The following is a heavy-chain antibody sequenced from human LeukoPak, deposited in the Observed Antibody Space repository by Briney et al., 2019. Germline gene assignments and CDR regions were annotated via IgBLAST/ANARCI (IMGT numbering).Heavy chain of an antibody. Sequence: SETLSLTCTVSGGSIRSYHWNWIRQPPGKGLEWIGYIYYSGSTNYNPSLKSRVTISVDTSKNQFSLKLSSVTAADTAVYYCARDSPYGSGSATYYMDVWGKGTTVTISS. CDR1: GGSIRSYH. V-gene: IGHV4-59*01. CDR2: IYYSGST. CDR3: ARDSPYGSGSATYYMDV. D-gene: IGHD3-10*01. J-gene: IGHJ6*03.